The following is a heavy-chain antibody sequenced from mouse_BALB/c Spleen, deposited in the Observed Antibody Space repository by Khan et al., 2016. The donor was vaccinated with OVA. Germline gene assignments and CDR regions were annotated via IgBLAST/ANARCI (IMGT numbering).Heavy chain of an antibody. V-gene: IGHV1-63*02. CDR3: ARYPPWYFDV. CDR2: IYPGVYYT. J-gene: IGHJ1*01. Sequence: QVHVKQSGAELLRPGTSVKMSCKAGGYTFTNYLIGWVKQRPGHGLEWIGDIYPGVYYTNYNEKFKGKATLTAATSSSTVFMQLSSLTFDDSAIYDCARYPPWYFDVWGAGTTVTVSS. CDR1: GYTFTNYL.